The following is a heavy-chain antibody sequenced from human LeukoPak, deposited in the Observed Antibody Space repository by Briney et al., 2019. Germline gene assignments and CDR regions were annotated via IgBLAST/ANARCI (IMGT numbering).Heavy chain of an antibody. CDR3: ARDGGKGYEIDY. Sequence: PGGSPRLSCVVSGFPFSNNPMNWVRQAPGKGLEWVSYISTAITTTYYAESVKGRFTISRDNAKNSLYLQMNSLRVEDTAVYYCARDGGKGYEIDYWGQGTLVTVSS. CDR2: ISTAITTT. D-gene: IGHD2-2*01. CDR1: GFPFSNNP. V-gene: IGHV3-48*01. J-gene: IGHJ4*02.